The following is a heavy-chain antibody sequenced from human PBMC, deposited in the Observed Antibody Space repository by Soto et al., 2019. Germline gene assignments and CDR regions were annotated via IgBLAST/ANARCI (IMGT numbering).Heavy chain of an antibody. J-gene: IGHJ6*03. CDR2: ISGSGGST. V-gene: IGHV3-23*01. D-gene: IGHD2-8*01. CDR1: GFTFSSYA. CDR3: AKDVGCHGVCPKYYYYMDV. Sequence: GGSLRLSCAASGFTFSSYAMSWVRQAPGKGLEWVSAISGSGGSTYYADSVKGRFTISRDNSKNTLYLQMNSLRAEDTAVYYCAKDVGCHGVCPKYYYYMDVWGKGTTVTVSS.